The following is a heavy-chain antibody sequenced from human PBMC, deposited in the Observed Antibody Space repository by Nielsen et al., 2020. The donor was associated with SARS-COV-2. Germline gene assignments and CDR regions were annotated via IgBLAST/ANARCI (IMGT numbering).Heavy chain of an antibody. CDR2: IWYDGSNK. V-gene: IGHV3-33*01. Sequence: GGSLRLSCAASGFTFSSYGMHWVRQAPGKGLEWVAVIWYDGSNKYYADSVKGRFTISRDNSKNTLYLQMNSLRAEDTAVYYCARGPGTAAFDPWGQGTPVTVSS. D-gene: IGHD2-2*01. CDR3: ARGPGTAAFDP. J-gene: IGHJ5*02. CDR1: GFTFSSYG.